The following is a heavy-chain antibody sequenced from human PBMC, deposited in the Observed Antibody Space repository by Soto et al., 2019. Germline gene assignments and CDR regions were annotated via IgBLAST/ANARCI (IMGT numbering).Heavy chain of an antibody. CDR2: ISSSRSTI. V-gene: IGHV3-48*01. CDR1: GFTFSSYS. CDR3: ARGRLHGYYYYMDV. J-gene: IGHJ6*03. Sequence: PGGSLRLSCAASGFTFSSYSMNWVRQAPGKGLEWVSYISSSRSTIYYADSVKGRFTISRDNAKNSLYLQMNSLRAEDTAVYYCARGRLHGYYYYMDVWGKGTTVTVSS. D-gene: IGHD6-25*01.